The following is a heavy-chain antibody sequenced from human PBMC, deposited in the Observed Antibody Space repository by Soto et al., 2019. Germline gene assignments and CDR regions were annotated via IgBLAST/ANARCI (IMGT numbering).Heavy chain of an antibody. V-gene: IGHV3-15*07. CDR3: TTDVDIVVVPAYGMDV. CDR2: IKSKTDGGTT. J-gene: IGHJ6*02. D-gene: IGHD2-2*01. Sequence: GGSLRLSCAASGFTFSNAWMNWVRQAPGKGLEWVGRIKSKTDGGTTDYAAPVKGRFTISRDDSKNTLYLQMNSLKTEDTAVYYCTTDVDIVVVPAYGMDVWGQGTTVTVSS. CDR1: GFTFSNAW.